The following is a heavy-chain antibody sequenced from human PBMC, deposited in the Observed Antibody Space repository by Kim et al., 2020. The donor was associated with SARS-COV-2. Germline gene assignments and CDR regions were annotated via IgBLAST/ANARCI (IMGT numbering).Heavy chain of an antibody. V-gene: IGHV2-5*01. Sequence: DKRISPPLRSRLTITKDTSKNQVVLTMTNMDPVDTATYYCAHMIDINFDYWGQGTLVTVSS. CDR2: DK. CDR3: AHMIDINFDY. J-gene: IGHJ4*02. D-gene: IGHD3-9*01.